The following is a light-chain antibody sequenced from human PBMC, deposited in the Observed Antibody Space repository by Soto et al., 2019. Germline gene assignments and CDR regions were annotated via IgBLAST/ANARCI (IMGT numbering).Light chain of an antibody. CDR3: CSYAPSRTLL. CDR1: SSDVGTYNL. V-gene: IGLV2-23*01. J-gene: IGLJ2*01. CDR2: EGN. Sequence: LTQPASVSESPGQSITISCTGTSSDVGTYNLVTWYQQHPGKAPKLIIYEGNKRPSGVSNRFSASKSGNTASLTISGLLAEDEADYYCCSYAPSRTLLFGGGTQLTVL.